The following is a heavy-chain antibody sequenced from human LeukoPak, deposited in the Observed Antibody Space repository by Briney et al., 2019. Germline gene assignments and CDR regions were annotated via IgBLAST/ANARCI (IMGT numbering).Heavy chain of an antibody. CDR3: AREGEDVEMAN. D-gene: IGHD5-24*01. Sequence: ASVMVSCKASGGTFSSYAISWVRQAPGQGLEWMGRIIPIFGIANYAQKFQGRVTITADKSTSTAYMELSSLRSEDTAVYYCAREGEDVEMANWGQGTLVTVSS. CDR2: IIPIFGIA. CDR1: GGTFSSYA. J-gene: IGHJ4*02. V-gene: IGHV1-69*04.